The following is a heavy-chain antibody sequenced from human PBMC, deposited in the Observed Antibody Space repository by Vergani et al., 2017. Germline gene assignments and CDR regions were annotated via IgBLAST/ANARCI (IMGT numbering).Heavy chain of an antibody. D-gene: IGHD2-15*01. CDR3: AKEGYCSGGSCYRTLDY. V-gene: IGHV4-59*01. CDR1: GGSISSYY. Sequence: QVQLQESGPGLVKPSETLSLTCTVSGGSISSYYWSWIRQPPGKGLEWIGYIYYSGSTNYNPSLKSRVTISVDTSKNQFSLKLSSVTAADTAVYYCAKEGYCSGGSCYRTLDYWGQGTLVTVSS. J-gene: IGHJ4*02. CDR2: IYYSGST.